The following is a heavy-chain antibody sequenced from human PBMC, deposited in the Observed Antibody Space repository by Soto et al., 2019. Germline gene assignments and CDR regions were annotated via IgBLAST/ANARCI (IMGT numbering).Heavy chain of an antibody. CDR2: INAGNGNT. V-gene: IGHV1-3*01. CDR1: GYTFTSYA. CDR3: AIGEDYGDYPPAEYFQH. D-gene: IGHD4-17*01. Sequence: GASVKVSCKASGYTFTSYAMHWVRQAPGQRLEWMGWINAGNGNTKYSQKFQGRVTITRDTSASTAYMELSSLRSEDTAVYYCAIGEDYGDYPPAEYFQHWGQGTLVTVSS. J-gene: IGHJ1*01.